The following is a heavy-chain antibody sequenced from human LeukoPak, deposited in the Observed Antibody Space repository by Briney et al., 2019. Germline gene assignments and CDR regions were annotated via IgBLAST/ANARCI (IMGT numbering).Heavy chain of an antibody. J-gene: IGHJ4*02. D-gene: IGHD3-22*01. CDR2: IIWNSGSI. V-gene: IGHV3-9*01. CDR1: GFTFDDYA. Sequence: GRSLRLSCAASGFTFDDYAMHWVRQAPGKGLEWVSCIIWNSGSIGYAASVKGRFTISRDNAKNSLYLQMNSLRAEDTAVYYCAKDMTYDSSGAFDYWGQGTLVTVSS. CDR3: AKDMTYDSSGAFDY.